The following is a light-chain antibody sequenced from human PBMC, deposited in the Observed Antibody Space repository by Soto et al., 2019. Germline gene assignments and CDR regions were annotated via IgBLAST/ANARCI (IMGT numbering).Light chain of an antibody. CDR2: DVS. CDR3: SSYTSTSIVV. Sequence: QSALTQPASVSGSPGQSITISCTGTSSDVGGYNYVSWYQHHPGKAPKLMIYDVSNRPSGVSNRFSGSKSDNTASLTISGLQAEDEADYYCSSYTSTSIVVFGGGTKLTVL. CDR1: SSDVGGYNY. V-gene: IGLV2-14*03. J-gene: IGLJ2*01.